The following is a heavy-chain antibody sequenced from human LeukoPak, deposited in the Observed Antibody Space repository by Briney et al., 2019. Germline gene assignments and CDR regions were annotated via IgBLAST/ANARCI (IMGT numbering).Heavy chain of an antibody. CDR3: ARDPNVLRYFDWLLTPDY. CDR1: GFTFDDYA. CDR2: ISWNSGSI. J-gene: IGHJ4*02. D-gene: IGHD3-9*01. Sequence: PGGSLRLSCAASGFTFDDYAMHWVRQAPGRGLEWVSGISWNSGSIGYADSVKGRFTISRDNSKNTLYLQMNSLRAEDTAVYYCARDPNVLRYFDWLLTPDYWGQGTLVTVSS. V-gene: IGHV3-9*01.